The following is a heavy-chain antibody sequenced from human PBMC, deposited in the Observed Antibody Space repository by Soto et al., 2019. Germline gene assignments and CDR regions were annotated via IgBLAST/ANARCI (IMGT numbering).Heavy chain of an antibody. D-gene: IGHD3-22*01. CDR1: CGSTSSYY. V-gene: IGHV4-59*01. J-gene: IGHJ5*02. CDR2: IYYSGST. CDR3: ARESHPFYDSSGYRGWFDP. Sequence: PSETLSVTCTVSCGSTSSYYWSWIRQPPGKGLEWIGYIYYSGSTNYNPSLKSRVTISVDTSKNQFSLKLSSVTAADTAVYYCARESHPFYDSSGYRGWFDPWGQGTLVTVSS.